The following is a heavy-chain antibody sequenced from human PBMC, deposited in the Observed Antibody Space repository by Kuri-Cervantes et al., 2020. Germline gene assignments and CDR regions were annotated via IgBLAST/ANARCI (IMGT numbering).Heavy chain of an antibody. V-gene: IGHV3-33*01. CDR2: IWYDGSNK. D-gene: IGHD5-18*01. CDR3: ARSGGYSYGLLLDP. J-gene: IGHJ5*02. CDR1: GFTFSSYG. Sequence: GGSLRLSCSASGFTFSSYGMHWVRQAPGKGLEWVAVIWYDGSNKYYADSVKGRFTISRDNSKNTLYLQMNSLSAEDTAVYYCARSGGYSYGLLLDPWGQGTLVTVSS.